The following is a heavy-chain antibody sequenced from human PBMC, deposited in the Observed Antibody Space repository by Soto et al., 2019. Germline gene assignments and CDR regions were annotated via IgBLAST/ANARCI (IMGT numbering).Heavy chain of an antibody. CDR3: ARSSYPGDYVWGSYRLRAFDI. D-gene: IGHD3-16*02. V-gene: IGHV4-34*01. Sequence: PSETLSLTCAVYGGSFSGYYWSWIRQPPGKRLEWIGEINHSGSTNYNPSLKSRVTISVDTSKNQFSLKLSSVTAADTAVYYCARSSYPGDYVWGSYRLRAFDIWGQGTMVTVSS. CDR2: INHSGST. J-gene: IGHJ3*02. CDR1: GGSFSGYY.